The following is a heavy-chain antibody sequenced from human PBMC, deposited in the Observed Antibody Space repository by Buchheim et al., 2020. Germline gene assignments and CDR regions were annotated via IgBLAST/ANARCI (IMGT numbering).Heavy chain of an antibody. CDR2: INAGNGNT. CDR3: ARVVSPVGSGWYTNWFDP. Sequence: QVQLVQSGAEVKKPGASVKVSCKASGYTFTSYAMHWVRQAPGQRLEWMGWINAGNGNTKYSQKFQGRATITRDTSASTAYMELSSLRSEDTAVYYCARVVSPVGSGWYTNWFDPWGQGTL. D-gene: IGHD6-19*01. CDR1: GYTFTSYA. V-gene: IGHV1-3*01. J-gene: IGHJ5*02.